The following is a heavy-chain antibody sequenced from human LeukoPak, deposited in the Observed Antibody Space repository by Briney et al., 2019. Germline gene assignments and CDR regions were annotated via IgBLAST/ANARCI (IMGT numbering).Heavy chain of an antibody. V-gene: IGHV1-18*01. J-gene: IGHJ6*02. CDR3: ARDGWSRYYGSGSYSRGMDV. Sequence: ASVTVSCKASGYTFTSYGISWVRQAPGQGLEWMGWISAYNGNTNYAQKLQGRVTMTTDTSTSTAYMELRSLRSDDTAVYYCARDGWSRYYGSGSYSRGMDVWGQGTTVTVSS. CDR1: GYTFTSYG. CDR2: ISAYNGNT. D-gene: IGHD3-10*01.